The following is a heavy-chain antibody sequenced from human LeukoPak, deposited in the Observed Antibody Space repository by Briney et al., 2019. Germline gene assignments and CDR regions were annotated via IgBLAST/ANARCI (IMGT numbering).Heavy chain of an antibody. J-gene: IGHJ4*02. CDR2: IYYSGSP. CDR3: ARHGGGYSYDY. CDR1: GGSISTYY. D-gene: IGHD5-18*01. Sequence: PSETPSLTCTVSGGSISTYYWSWIRQPPGKGLEWIGYIYYSGSPNYNPSLKSRVTISVDTSKNQFSLKLSSVTAADTAVYYCARHGGGYSYDYWGQGTLVTVSS. V-gene: IGHV4-59*08.